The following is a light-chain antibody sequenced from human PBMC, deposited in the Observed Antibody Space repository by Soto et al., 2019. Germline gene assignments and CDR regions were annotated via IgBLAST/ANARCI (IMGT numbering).Light chain of an antibody. CDR3: MQDLQSPYT. CDR1: HSLLHRSGYNY. J-gene: IGKJ2*01. V-gene: IGKV2-28*01. CDR2: LVS. Sequence: EIVMTQSPLSLPVTPGEPAFISCMSSHSLLHRSGYNYLHWHLQTPGQSPQLLIYLVSTRASGVPDRCSGSGACIDFTPKISRVEAEDVGEYDYMQDLQSPYTLGQGTKLEIK.